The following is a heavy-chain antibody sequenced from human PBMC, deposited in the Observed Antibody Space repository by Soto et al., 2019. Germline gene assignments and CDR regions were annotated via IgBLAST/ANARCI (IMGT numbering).Heavy chain of an antibody. CDR3: ARPRYDILTAPTGWELDY. D-gene: IGHD3-9*01. CDR2: ISYDGSNK. Sequence: GGSLRLSCAASGFTFSSYAMHWVRQAPGKGLEWVAVISYDGSNKYYADSVKGRFTISRDNSKNTLYLQMNSLRAEDTAVYYCARPRYDILTAPTGWELDYWGQGTLVTVSS. CDR1: GFTFSSYA. J-gene: IGHJ4*02. V-gene: IGHV3-30-3*01.